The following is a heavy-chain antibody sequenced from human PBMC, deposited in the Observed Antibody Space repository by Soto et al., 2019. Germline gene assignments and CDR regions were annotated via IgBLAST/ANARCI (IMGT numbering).Heavy chain of an antibody. D-gene: IGHD2-21*02. CDR3: AKDAVYGDGLWLVAD. CDR2: ITGSGGTI. Sequence: DVQLLESGGGLVQPGGSLRLSCAASGFSFSKYAMIWVRQGPGKGQERVSGITGSGGTIEYAASVKGRFTISRDNSKNTVYLQMNSLRAEDTAMYYCAKDAVYGDGLWLVADWGQGTLVTVS. CDR1: GFSFSKYA. V-gene: IGHV3-23*01. J-gene: IGHJ4*02.